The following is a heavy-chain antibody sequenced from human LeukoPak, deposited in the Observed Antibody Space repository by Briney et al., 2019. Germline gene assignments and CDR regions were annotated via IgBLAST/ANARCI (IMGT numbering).Heavy chain of an antibody. J-gene: IGHJ4*02. CDR3: AKVDTGLLGY. CDR1: GFTFSSYA. D-gene: IGHD5-18*01. Sequence: PGGSLRLSCAASGFTFSSYAIHWVRQAPGKGQEWVAVISYDGSNKYYADSVKGRFTISRDNSKNTLYLQMNSLRAEDTAVYYCAKVDTGLLGYWGQGTLVTVSS. V-gene: IGHV3-30-3*01. CDR2: ISYDGSNK.